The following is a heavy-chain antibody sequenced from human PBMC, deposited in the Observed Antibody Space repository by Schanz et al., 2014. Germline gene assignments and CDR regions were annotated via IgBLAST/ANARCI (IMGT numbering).Heavy chain of an antibody. J-gene: IGHJ4*02. CDR3: AKELRPGTERPRGNFDY. V-gene: IGHV3-30*02. CDR2: IRYDASNE. Sequence: QAQLVESGGGVVQPGGSLRLSCAASRFAFSNCGMHWVRQAPGKGLEWVAFIRYDASNEYYADSVKGRFTISRDNSKNTLSLQMNSLRAEDTAVYYCAKELRPGTERPRGNFDYWGQGTLVTVSS. D-gene: IGHD6-13*01. CDR1: RFAFSNCG.